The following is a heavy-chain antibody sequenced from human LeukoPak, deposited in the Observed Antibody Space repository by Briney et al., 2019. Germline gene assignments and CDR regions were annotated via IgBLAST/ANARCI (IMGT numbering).Heavy chain of an antibody. CDR2: INPNSGGT. V-gene: IGHV1-2*02. CDR1: GYTFTGYY. Sequence: ASVKVSCKASGYTFTGYYIHWVRQAPGQGLEWMGWINPNSGGTNYAQKFQGRVTMTRDTSISTAYMELSRLRSDDTAVYYCARVGYCSTTNCRSWFDPWGQGTLVTVSS. D-gene: IGHD2-2*01. CDR3: ARVGYCSTTNCRSWFDP. J-gene: IGHJ5*02.